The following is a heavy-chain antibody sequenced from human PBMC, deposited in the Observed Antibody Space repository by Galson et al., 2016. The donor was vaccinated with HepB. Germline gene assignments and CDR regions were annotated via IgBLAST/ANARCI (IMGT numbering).Heavy chain of an antibody. J-gene: IGHJ6*03. CDR3: ARNWATGYYYMDV. V-gene: IGHV4-61*02. CDR1: GGSISSGSPC. D-gene: IGHD5-12*01. Sequence: TLSLTCTVSGGSISSGSPCWSWIRQPAGKGLDYIGRICSSGSTYYSPSLKSRVIISVDTSKNQFSLKLSSVTAADTAVYYCARNWATGYYYMDVWGKGTTVTVSS. CDR2: ICSSGST.